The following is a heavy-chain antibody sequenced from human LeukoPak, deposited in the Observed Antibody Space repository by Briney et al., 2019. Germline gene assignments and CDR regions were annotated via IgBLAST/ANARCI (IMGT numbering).Heavy chain of an antibody. V-gene: IGHV3-23*01. CDR1: GFTFSSYG. J-gene: IGHJ4*02. CDR2: ISGSGGTT. Sequence: GGSLRLSCAASGFTFSSYGMGWVRQAPGKGLEWVSTISGSGGTTYYADSVKGRFTISRGNSNNTLYLQMNSLRADDTAVYYCAKVSAFSYDSSGYSAPFDHWGQGTLVTVSS. CDR3: AKVSAFSYDSSGYSAPFDH. D-gene: IGHD3-22*01.